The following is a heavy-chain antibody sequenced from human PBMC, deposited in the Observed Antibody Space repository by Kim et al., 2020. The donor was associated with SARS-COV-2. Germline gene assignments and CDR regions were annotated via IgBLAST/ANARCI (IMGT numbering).Heavy chain of an antibody. D-gene: IGHD6-19*01. CDR2: ISGSGSR. CDR3: ANGDSGRERFQY. CDR1: GLTFSTYA. J-gene: IGHJ1*01. Sequence: GGSLRLSCAASGLTFSTYAMSWVRQAAGKGLEWVASISGSGSRYYVDSVKGRFTISRDNSKNTVYLQLNSVRADDTAVYYCANGDSGRERFQYWGQGTVVPVSS. V-gene: IGHV3-23*01.